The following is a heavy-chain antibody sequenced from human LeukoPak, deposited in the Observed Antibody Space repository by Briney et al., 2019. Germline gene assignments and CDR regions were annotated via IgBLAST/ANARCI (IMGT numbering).Heavy chain of an antibody. Sequence: PGGSLRLSCAASGFTFNDYSMNWVRQGPGKGQEWISYVWIDSGNTKYADSVKGRFTTSGDSAKNPVFLQMTNLRVEDTAVYYCARDHRYALDNWGQGTLVTVSS. V-gene: IGHV3-48*04. J-gene: IGHJ4*02. CDR3: ARDHRYALDN. CDR2: VWIDSGNT. CDR1: GFTFNDYS. D-gene: IGHD5-12*01.